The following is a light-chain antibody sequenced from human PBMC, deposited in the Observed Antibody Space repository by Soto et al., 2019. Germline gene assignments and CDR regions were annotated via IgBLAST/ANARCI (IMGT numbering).Light chain of an antibody. CDR3: QQYSSWPLT. CDR2: GAS. J-gene: IGKJ4*01. CDR1: QSVSTK. Sequence: EIVMTQSPATLSVSPGERATLSCRATQSVSTKLAWYQQKPGQAPRLLIYGASIGATGIPARFSGSGSGTEFTLIISSLQSEDFAVYYCQQYSSWPLTFGGGTKVEIK. V-gene: IGKV3-15*01.